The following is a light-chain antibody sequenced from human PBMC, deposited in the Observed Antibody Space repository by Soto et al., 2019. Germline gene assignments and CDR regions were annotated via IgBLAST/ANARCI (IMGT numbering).Light chain of an antibody. Sequence: EIVLTQSPGTLSLSPGERATLSCRASQSVSSSYLAWYQQKPGQAPRLLTYGASSRATGIPDRFSGSGSGTEFTLTISSLQSEDFAVYYCQQYNNWPPWTFGQGTKVDIK. CDR2: GAS. CDR3: QQYNNWPPWT. J-gene: IGKJ1*01. CDR1: QSVSSSY. V-gene: IGKV3-20*01.